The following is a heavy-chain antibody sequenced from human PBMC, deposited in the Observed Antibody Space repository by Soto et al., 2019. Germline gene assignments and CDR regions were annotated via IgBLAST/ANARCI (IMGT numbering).Heavy chain of an antibody. V-gene: IGHV1-2*06. D-gene: IGHD4-17*01. J-gene: IGHJ4*03. CDR3: VRWGYGSNSLEF. CDR1: GYIFTGYF. Sequence: ASVKVSCKASGYIFTGYFIHWLRQIPGQGLQWMGRITPNSGDTKYGETFQGRVTMTRDTSTTTAYMELSGLTSDDTAMYYCVRWGYGSNSLEFWGQGTLVTVSS. CDR2: ITPNSGDT.